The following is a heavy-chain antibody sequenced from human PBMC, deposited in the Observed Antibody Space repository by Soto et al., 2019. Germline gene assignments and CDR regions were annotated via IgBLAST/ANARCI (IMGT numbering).Heavy chain of an antibody. J-gene: IGHJ4*02. CDR3: ATVEDPLGESLH. D-gene: IGHD3-10*01. V-gene: IGHV1-18*01. Sequence: ASVKVSCKTSGYTFSSYTIAWVRQAPGQGLEWLGWISPDDGNTEYEQKFQGRVTMTADTLTNNAYMELRSLKYDDTAVYYCATVEDPLGESLHWGKGTPVTVSS. CDR2: ISPDDGNT. CDR1: GYTFSSYT.